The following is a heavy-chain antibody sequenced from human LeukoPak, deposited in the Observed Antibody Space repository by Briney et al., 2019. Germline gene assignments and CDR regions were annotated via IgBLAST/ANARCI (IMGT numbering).Heavy chain of an antibody. CDR1: GFTFSSYA. D-gene: IGHD1-26*01. V-gene: IGHV3-30-3*01. J-gene: IGHJ4*02. Sequence: GGSLRLSCAASGFTFSSYAMSWVRQAPGKGLEWVAVISYDGSNKYYADSVKGRFTISRDNSKNTLYLQMNSLRAEDTAVYYCARDSGSHSLDYWGQGTLVTVSS. CDR3: ARDSGSHSLDY. CDR2: ISYDGSNK.